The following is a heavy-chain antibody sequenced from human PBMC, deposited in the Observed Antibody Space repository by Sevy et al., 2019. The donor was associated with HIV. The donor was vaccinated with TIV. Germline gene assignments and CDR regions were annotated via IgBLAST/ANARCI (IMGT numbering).Heavy chain of an antibody. CDR1: GFTFSYSG. Sequence: GGSLRLSCTTSGFTFSYSGMHWVRQAPGKGLEWVAFIRYDGSNKYYADSVKGRFTISRDNSKNTLYLQMNSLRAEDTAVYYCAKEEPDYSPHDAFDIWGQGTMVTVS. J-gene: IGHJ3*02. CDR3: AKEEPDYSPHDAFDI. D-gene: IGHD4-4*01. CDR2: IRYDGSNK. V-gene: IGHV3-30*02.